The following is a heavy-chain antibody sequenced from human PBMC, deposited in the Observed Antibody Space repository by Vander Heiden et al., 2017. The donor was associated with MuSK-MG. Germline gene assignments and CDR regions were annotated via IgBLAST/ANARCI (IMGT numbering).Heavy chain of an antibody. J-gene: IGHJ3*02. CDR3: ARTPDDEPIVVVPAAMGI. V-gene: IGHV1-69*01. Sequence: QVQLVQSGAEVKKPGSSVKVSCKASGGTFSSYAISWVRQAPGQGLEWMGGIIPIFGTANYAQKFQGRVTITADESTSTAYMELSSLRSEDTAVYYCARTPDDEPIVVVPAAMGIWGQGTMVTVSS. D-gene: IGHD2-2*01. CDR2: IIPIFGTA. CDR1: GGTFSSYA.